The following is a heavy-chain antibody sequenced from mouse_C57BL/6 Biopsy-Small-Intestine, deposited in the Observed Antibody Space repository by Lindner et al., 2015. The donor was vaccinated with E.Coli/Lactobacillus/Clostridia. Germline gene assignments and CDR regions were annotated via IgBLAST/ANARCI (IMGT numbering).Heavy chain of an antibody. D-gene: IGHD1-1*01. CDR1: GYTFTDYY. J-gene: IGHJ1*01. V-gene: IGHV1-18*01. CDR2: INPSTGGT. CDR3: ARDRFRGYYGMDV. Sequence: SVKVSCKSSGYTFTDYYVQWVRQAPGHGLEWLGWINPSTGGTFYAPTLQGRMTISRDTSISTAYMELSRLRPDDTAVYYCARDRFRGYYGMDVWGHGTTVTVSS.